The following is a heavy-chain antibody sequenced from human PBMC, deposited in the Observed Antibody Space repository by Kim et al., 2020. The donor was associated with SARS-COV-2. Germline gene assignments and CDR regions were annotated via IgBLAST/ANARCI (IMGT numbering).Heavy chain of an antibody. CDR1: GFTFGDYA. D-gene: IGHD3-22*01. J-gene: IGHJ4*02. CDR2: ISWNSGSI. Sequence: GGSLRLSCAASGFTFGDYAMHWVRQTPGKGLEWVSGISWNSGSIGYADSVKGRFTISRDNAKNSLYLQMNSLRAEDSALYYCTKDNRFKVGYYYDSSGYYYWGQGTLVTVSS. V-gene: IGHV3-9*01. CDR3: TKDNRFKVGYYYDSSGYYY.